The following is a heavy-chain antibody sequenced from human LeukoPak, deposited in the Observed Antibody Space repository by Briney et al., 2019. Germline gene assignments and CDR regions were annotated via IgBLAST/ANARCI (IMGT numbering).Heavy chain of an antibody. CDR2: INPNSGST. Sequence: GASVKVSCKASGYSFTSYYIHWVRQAPGQGLEWLGWINPNSGSTNYAQKFQGRVTMTSDTSISTAYMELTRLTSDDTAVYYCARSRTMDVWGQGTTVTVSS. CDR1: GYSFTSYY. V-gene: IGHV1-2*02. CDR3: ARSRTMDV. J-gene: IGHJ6*02.